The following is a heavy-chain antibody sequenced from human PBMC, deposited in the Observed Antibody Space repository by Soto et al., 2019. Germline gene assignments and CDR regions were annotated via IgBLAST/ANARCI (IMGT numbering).Heavy chain of an antibody. CDR3: ARGLGGSYFPFDF. Sequence: QVHLVQSGAEVKKPGSSVKVSCKTSGGTFSDSAINWLRQTPGQGLEWMGGLVPMFRTANYAQNLQGRVSIAADESTTTVFMELSSLTFEDTAVYYCARGLGGSYFPFDFWGQGTLLTVSS. CDR1: GGTFSDSA. CDR2: LVPMFRTA. D-gene: IGHD1-26*01. V-gene: IGHV1-69*12. J-gene: IGHJ4*02.